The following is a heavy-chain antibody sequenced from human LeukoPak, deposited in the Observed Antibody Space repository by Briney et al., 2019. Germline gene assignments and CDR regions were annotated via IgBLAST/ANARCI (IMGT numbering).Heavy chain of an antibody. CDR2: ISAYNGNT. Sequence: GASVKVSCKASGYTFTSYGISWVRQAPGQGLEWMGWISAYNGNTNYAQKFQGRVTMTRDTSITTAYMELSSLTSDDTAVYYCAKVLYYFDSRGFEDYWGQGTQVTVSS. CDR3: AKVLYYFDSRGFEDY. J-gene: IGHJ4*02. D-gene: IGHD3-22*01. CDR1: GYTFTSYG. V-gene: IGHV1-18*01.